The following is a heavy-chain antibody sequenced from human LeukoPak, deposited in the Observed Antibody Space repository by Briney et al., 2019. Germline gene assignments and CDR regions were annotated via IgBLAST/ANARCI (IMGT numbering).Heavy chain of an antibody. CDR3: AREGGGVDY. D-gene: IGHD2-15*01. CDR1: EFTFSDYS. CDR2: ISSSSRYI. J-gene: IGHJ4*02. V-gene: IGHV3-21*01. Sequence: PGGSLRLSCAASEFTFSDYSMNWVRQAPGKGLEWVASISSSSRYIYYADSVKGRSTISRDNAKNSLYLQMNSLRAEDTAVYYCAREGGGVDYWGQGTLVTVSS.